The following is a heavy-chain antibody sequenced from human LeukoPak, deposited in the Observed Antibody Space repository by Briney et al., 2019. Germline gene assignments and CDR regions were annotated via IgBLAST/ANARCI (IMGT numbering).Heavy chain of an antibody. V-gene: IGHV4-59*08. D-gene: IGHD3-3*01. CDR3: ARLVFGADYFGY. CDR1: GGSISSYY. CDR2: IYYSGST. Sequence: SETLSLTCTVSGGSISSYYWSWIRQPPGKGLEWIGYIYYSGSTNYNPSLKSRVTISVDTSKNQFSLKLSSVTAADTAVYYCARLVFGADYFGYWGQGTLVTVSS. J-gene: IGHJ4*02.